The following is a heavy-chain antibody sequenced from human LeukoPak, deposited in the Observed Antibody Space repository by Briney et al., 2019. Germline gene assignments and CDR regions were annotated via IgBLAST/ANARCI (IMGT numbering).Heavy chain of an antibody. D-gene: IGHD2-15*01. CDR1: GFTFSTYA. J-gene: IGHJ6*02. V-gene: IGHV3-30*18. CDR3: VNVVAATDYYYYGMDV. CDR2: ISYDGRDK. Sequence: GGSLRLSCAVSGFTFSTYAMHWVRQAPGQGLEWMAFISYDGRDKYYADSVKGRFTISRDNSKNTLYLQMNSLRVEDTAVYYCVNVVAATDYYYYGMDVWGQGTTVTVSS.